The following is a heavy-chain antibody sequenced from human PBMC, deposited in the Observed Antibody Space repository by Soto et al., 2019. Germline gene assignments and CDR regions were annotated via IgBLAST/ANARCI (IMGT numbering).Heavy chain of an antibody. J-gene: IGHJ6*02. CDR2: IWYDGSNK. CDR1: GFTFSSYA. Sequence: QVQLVESGGGVVQPGRSLRLSCAASGFTFSSYAMHWVRQAPGKGLEWVAVIWYDGSNKYYVDSVKGRFTISRDNSKNTLYLQMNSLRAEDTAVYYCARGGYCSSTSCYTYYYYGMDVWGQGTTATVSS. V-gene: IGHV3-33*08. CDR3: ARGGYCSSTSCYTYYYYGMDV. D-gene: IGHD2-2*02.